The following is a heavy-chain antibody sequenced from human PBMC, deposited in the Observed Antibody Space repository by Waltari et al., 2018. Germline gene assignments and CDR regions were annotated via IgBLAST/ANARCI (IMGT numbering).Heavy chain of an antibody. J-gene: IGHJ4*02. CDR2: IYYSVDV. Sequence: QVQLQQWGASLLKPSETLSLTCAVYGGSLSGFYWSWIRQPPGKGLVWIGGIYYSVDVNYNPSLKSRLTISVDTSKNQFSLKLTSVTAADTAVYYCARWPSTQYEFWGQGTLVTVSS. V-gene: IGHV4-34*01. D-gene: IGHD2-2*01. CDR3: ARWPSTQYEF. CDR1: GGSLSGFY.